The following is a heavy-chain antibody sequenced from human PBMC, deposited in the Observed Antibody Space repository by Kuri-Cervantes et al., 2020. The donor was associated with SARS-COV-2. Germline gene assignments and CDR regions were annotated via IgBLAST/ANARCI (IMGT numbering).Heavy chain of an antibody. Sequence: GPTLVHPTQTLTLTCTFSGFSLSTSGGGVGWIRQPPGKALEWLALIYLDDGKRYSPSLTSRLTITKDTTKIQVALTMTNMEPVDTATYYCAHRSVAVAGTWAFDIWGQGTMVTVSS. CDR1: GFSLSTSGGG. CDR2: IYLDDGK. J-gene: IGHJ3*02. D-gene: IGHD6-19*01. V-gene: IGHV2-5*02. CDR3: AHRSVAVAGTWAFDI.